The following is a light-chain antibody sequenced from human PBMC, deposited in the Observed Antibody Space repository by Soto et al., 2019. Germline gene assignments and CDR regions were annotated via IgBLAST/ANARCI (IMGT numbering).Light chain of an antibody. CDR1: SSDVGGYNY. Sequence: QSALTQPASVSGSPGQSITISCTGTSSDVGGYNYVSWYQQHPGKAPKLMIYDVSNRPSGVSNRFSGSRSGYTASLTISGLQAEDEADYYCSSYTSSSTLDVFGTGIKLTVL. V-gene: IGLV2-14*01. CDR2: DVS. J-gene: IGLJ1*01. CDR3: SSYTSSSTLDV.